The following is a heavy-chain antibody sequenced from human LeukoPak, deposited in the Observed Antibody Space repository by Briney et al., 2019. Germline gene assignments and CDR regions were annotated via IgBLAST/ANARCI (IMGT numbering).Heavy chain of an antibody. D-gene: IGHD6-6*01. CDR2: IYYSGIT. J-gene: IGHJ6*02. V-gene: IGHV4-59*01. CDR1: GGSISSYY. CDR3: ARLRSIASTDAKYYYYGMDV. Sequence: KPSETLSLTCSVSGGSISSYYWSWIRQPPGKGLEWIGHIYYSGITNYNPSLKSRVTMSLDTSKNQFFLKLSSVTAADAAVYHCARLRSIASTDAKYYYYGMDVLGQGTTVTVSS.